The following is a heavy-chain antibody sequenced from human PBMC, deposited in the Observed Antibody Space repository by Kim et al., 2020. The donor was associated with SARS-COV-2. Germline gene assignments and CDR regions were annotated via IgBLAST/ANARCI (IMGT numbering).Heavy chain of an antibody. J-gene: IGHJ4*02. CDR2: IIPILGIA. CDR1: GGTFSSYA. Sequence: SVKVSCKASGGTFSSYAISWVRQAPGQGLEWMGRIIPILGIANYAQKFQGRVTITADKSTSTAYMELSSLRSEDTAVYYCARARFYYYDSSGPPDYWGQGTLVTVSS. V-gene: IGHV1-69*04. D-gene: IGHD3-22*01. CDR3: ARARFYYYDSSGPPDY.